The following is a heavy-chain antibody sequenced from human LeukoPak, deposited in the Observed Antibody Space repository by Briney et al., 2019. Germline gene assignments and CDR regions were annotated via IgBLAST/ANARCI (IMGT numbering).Heavy chain of an antibody. Sequence: GGSLRLSCVGSGFTFSRHWMSWVRQAPGKGLEWVANMKEDGSEQFFVESARGRFYMSRDNANNSLYLHMNSLRVEDTAVYYCVRVKLDTVTSGDYWGQGTLVTVSS. J-gene: IGHJ4*02. CDR1: GFTFSRHW. D-gene: IGHD4-17*01. CDR2: MKEDGSEQ. CDR3: VRVKLDTVTSGDY. V-gene: IGHV3-7*01.